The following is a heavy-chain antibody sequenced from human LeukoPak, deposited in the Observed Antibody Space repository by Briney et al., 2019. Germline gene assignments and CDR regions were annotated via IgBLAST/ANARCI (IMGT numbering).Heavy chain of an antibody. J-gene: IGHJ5*02. V-gene: IGHV1-2*04. Sequence: ASVKVSCKASGYTFTGYYMHWVRQAPGQGLEWMGWINPNSGGTNYAQKLQGWVTMTRDTSISTAYMELSRLRSDDTAVYYRARGRNYDILTGYYDPWGQGTLVTVSS. D-gene: IGHD3-9*01. CDR2: INPNSGGT. CDR3: ARGRNYDILTGYYDP. CDR1: GYTFTGYY.